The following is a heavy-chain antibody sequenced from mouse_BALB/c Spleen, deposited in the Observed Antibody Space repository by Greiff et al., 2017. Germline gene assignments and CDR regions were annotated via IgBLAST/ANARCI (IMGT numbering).Heavy chain of an antibody. J-gene: IGHJ2*01. CDR3: ARGDYGNSVDY. Sequence: EVQLQQSGAELVKPGASVKLSCTASGFNIKDTYMHWVKQRPEQGLEWIGRIDPANGNTKYDPKFQGKATITADTSSNTAYLQLSSLTSEDTAVYYCARGDYGNSVDYWGQGTTLTVSS. CDR1: GFNIKDTY. D-gene: IGHD2-1*01. CDR2: IDPANGNT. V-gene: IGHV14-3*02.